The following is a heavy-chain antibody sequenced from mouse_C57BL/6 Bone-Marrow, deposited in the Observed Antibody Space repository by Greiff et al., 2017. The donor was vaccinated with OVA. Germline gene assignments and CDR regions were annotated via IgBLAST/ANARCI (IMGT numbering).Heavy chain of an antibody. D-gene: IGHD3-1*01. CDR2: ISYDGSN. J-gene: IGHJ3*01. Sequence: DVKLQESGPGLVKPSQSLSLTCSVTGYSITSGYYWNWIRQFPGNKLEWMGYISYDGSNNYNPSLKNRISITRDTSKNQFFLKLNSVTTEDTATYYCARPLGGSWFAYWGQGTLVTVSA. CDR1: GYSITSGYY. CDR3: ARPLGGSWFAY. V-gene: IGHV3-6*01.